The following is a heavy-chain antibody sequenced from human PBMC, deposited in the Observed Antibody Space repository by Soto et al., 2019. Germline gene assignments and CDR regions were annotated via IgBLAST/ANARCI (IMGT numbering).Heavy chain of an antibody. CDR1: GFTFSSYS. Sequence: GGSLRLSCAASGFTFSSYSMNWVRQAPGKGLEWVSSISSSSSYIYYADSVKGRFTISRDNAKNSLYLQMNSLRAKDTAVYYCARDMDTAMAGYYYYGMDVWGQGTTVTVSS. D-gene: IGHD5-18*01. CDR2: ISSSSSYI. J-gene: IGHJ6*02. CDR3: ARDMDTAMAGYYYYGMDV. V-gene: IGHV3-21*01.